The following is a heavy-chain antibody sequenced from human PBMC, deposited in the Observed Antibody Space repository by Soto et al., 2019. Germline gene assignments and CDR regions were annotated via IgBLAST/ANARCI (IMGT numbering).Heavy chain of an antibody. J-gene: IGHJ6*03. D-gene: IGHD2-2*01. V-gene: IGHV3-33*01. Sequence: QVQLVESGGGVVQPGRSLRLSCAASGFTFSSYGMHWVRQAPGKGLEWVAVIWYDGSNKYYADSVKGRFTISRDNSKNTLYLQMNSLRAEDTAVYYCARDSGCSSTSCYGYYYYYYMGVWGKGTTVTVSS. CDR2: IWYDGSNK. CDR3: ARDSGCSSTSCYGYYYYYYMGV. CDR1: GFTFSSYG.